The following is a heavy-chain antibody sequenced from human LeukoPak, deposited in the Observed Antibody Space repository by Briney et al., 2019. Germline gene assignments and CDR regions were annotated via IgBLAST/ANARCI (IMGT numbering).Heavy chain of an antibody. CDR3: ARILGLWWFDP. CDR1: GFTVSSNY. D-gene: IGHD1-26*01. Sequence: PGGSLRLSCAASGFTVSSNYMSWVRQAPGKGLEWVSVIYSGGSTYYADSVKGRFTISRDNSKNTLYLQMNSLRAEDTAVYYCARILGLWWFDPWGQGTLVTVSS. CDR2: IYSGGST. V-gene: IGHV3-66*01. J-gene: IGHJ5*02.